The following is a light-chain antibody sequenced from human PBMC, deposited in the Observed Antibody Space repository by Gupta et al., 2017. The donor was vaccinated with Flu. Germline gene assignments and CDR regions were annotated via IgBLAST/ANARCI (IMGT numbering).Light chain of an antibody. CDR2: NAS. J-gene: IGKJ4*01. V-gene: IGKV1-6*01. CDR3: RHDHNFPIT. Sequence: AIQTAQPTSSLSESVGDGVTVTCRASQDIRINLGWYQQKPGKAPKLLIYNASTLQTGVPSRFSGSGSGTDFTLTISSLQAEDFATYYCRHDHNFPITFGGGTKVEIK. CDR1: QDIRIN.